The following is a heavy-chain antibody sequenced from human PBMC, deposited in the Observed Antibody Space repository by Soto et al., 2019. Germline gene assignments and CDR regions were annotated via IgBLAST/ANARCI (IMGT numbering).Heavy chain of an antibody. CDR1: GGSISSSSYY. D-gene: IGHD3-3*01. CDR3: ARRRYDFWSGYYYGMDV. V-gene: IGHV4-39*01. Sequence: SETLSLTCTVSGGSISSSSYYWGWIRQPPGKGLEWIGSIYYSGSTYYNPSLKSRVTISVDTSKNQFSLKLSSVTAADTAVYYCARRRYDFWSGYYYGMDVWGQGTTV. CDR2: IYYSGST. J-gene: IGHJ6*02.